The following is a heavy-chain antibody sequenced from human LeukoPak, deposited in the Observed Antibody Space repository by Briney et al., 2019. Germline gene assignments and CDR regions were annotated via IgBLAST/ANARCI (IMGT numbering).Heavy chain of an antibody. J-gene: IGHJ3*02. CDR2: INGDGSGT. D-gene: IGHD3-10*01. V-gene: IGHV3-74*01. CDR3: ARGRGWGTFDI. Sequence: GGSLRLSCAASGFTFSGYWMQWVRQAPGKGLVWVSRINGDGSGTSYADSAKGRFTTSRENAKNSLYLQMNSLRVGDTAVYYCARGRGWGTFDIWGQGTMVTVSS. CDR1: GFTFSGYW.